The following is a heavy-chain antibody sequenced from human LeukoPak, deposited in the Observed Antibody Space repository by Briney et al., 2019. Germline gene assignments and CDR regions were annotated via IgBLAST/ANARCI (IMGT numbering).Heavy chain of an antibody. V-gene: IGHV4-39*07. J-gene: IGHJ4*02. CDR3: ARGIMITMSGFDS. Sequence: PSETLSLTCTVSGGSISSSSYYWGWIRQPPGTGLEWIGRIYTSGSTDYNPSLKSRVTISVDTSKNQIFLKLTSVAAADTAVYYCARGIMITMSGFDSWGPGTLVTVSS. D-gene: IGHD3-16*01. CDR2: IYTSGST. CDR1: GGSISSSSYY.